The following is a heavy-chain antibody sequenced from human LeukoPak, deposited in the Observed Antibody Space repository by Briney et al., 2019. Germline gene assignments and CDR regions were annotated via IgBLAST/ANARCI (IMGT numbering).Heavy chain of an antibody. V-gene: IGHV4-59*01. D-gene: IGHD2-21*02. J-gene: IGHJ3*02. CDR2: THYSGST. CDR1: GGSISSYY. Sequence: SETLSLTCTVSGGSISSYYWSWLRQPPGKGLEYIGYTHYSGSTNYNPSLKSRVTISLDTSGNQFSLKLSSVTAADTAVYYCASGYCGGACQLGGVDMWGQGTMVTVSS. CDR3: ASGYCGGACQLGGVDM.